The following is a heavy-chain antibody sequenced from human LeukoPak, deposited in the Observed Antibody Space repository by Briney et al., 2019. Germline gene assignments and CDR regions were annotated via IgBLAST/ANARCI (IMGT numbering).Heavy chain of an antibody. CDR3: AKFRYEWNFDY. CDR1: GFTFSSYG. CDR2: IRYDGSNK. J-gene: IGHJ4*02. V-gene: IGHV3-30*02. Sequence: GGSLRLSCAASGFTFSSYGMYWVRQAPGKGLEWVAFIRYDGSNKYYADSVKGRFTISRDNSKNTLYLQMNSLRAEDTAVYYCAKFRYEWNFDYWGQGTLVTVSS. D-gene: IGHD3-3*01.